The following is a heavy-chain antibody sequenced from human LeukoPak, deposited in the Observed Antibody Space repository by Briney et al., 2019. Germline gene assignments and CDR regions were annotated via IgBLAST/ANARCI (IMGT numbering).Heavy chain of an antibody. V-gene: IGHV1-69*13. D-gene: IGHD3-9*01. J-gene: IGHJ4*02. CDR3: AAPLRYFDPLDY. CDR2: IIPIFGTA. Sequence: SVKVSCKASGGTFSSYAISWVRQAPGQGLEWMGGIIPIFGTANYAQKFQGRVTITADESTSTAYMELSSLRSEDTAVYYCAAPLRYFDPLDYWGQGTLVTVSS. CDR1: GGTFSSYA.